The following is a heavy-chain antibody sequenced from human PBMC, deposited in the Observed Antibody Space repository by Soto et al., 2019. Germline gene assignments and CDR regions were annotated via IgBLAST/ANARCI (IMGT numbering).Heavy chain of an antibody. J-gene: IGHJ5*02. V-gene: IGHV3-7*03. CDR1: GFTFSLFW. Sequence: GSLRLSCAASGFTFSLFWMSWVRQAPGKGLEWVANIKQDGTKTYYVDSVKGRFTISRDNAKNSLYLQMNSLRAEDTAVYYCARVLLYSVGGRGWFDNWGPGIMVTVSS. CDR3: ARVLLYSVGGRGWFDN. CDR2: IKQDGTKT. D-gene: IGHD2-15*01.